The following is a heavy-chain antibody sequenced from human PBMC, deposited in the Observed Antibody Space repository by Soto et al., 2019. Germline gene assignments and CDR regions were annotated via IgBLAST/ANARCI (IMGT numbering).Heavy chain of an antibody. Sequence: GGSLKLSCAVSGFTFSSYAVDWVRQAPGKGLEWVAVISYDGSNKYYADFVEGRFTISRDNSKNTLYLQMNSLRAEDTAVYYCARDRIEYQQPSYYYYYGMDVWGQGTTVTVSS. CDR3: ARDRIEYQQPSYYYYYGMDV. V-gene: IGHV3-30-3*01. J-gene: IGHJ6*02. D-gene: IGHD2-2*01. CDR1: GFTFSSYA. CDR2: ISYDGSNK.